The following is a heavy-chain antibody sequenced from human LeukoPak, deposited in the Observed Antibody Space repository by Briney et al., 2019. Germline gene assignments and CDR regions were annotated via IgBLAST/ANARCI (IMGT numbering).Heavy chain of an antibody. V-gene: IGHV1-2*02. CDR2: INPNSGDT. CDR3: ARGAVSGTYRYLY. Sequence: ASVKVSCKASGYTFSGYQIHWVRQAPGQGLEWMGWINPNSGDTKHAQKFQGRVTMTSDTSTSTVYMELSRLSSDDTAVYSCARGAVSGTYRYLYWGQGTLVTVSS. D-gene: IGHD3-16*02. CDR1: GYTFSGYQ. J-gene: IGHJ4*02.